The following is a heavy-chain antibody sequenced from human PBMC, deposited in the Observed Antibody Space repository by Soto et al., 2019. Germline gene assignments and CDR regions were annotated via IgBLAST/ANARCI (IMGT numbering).Heavy chain of an antibody. V-gene: IGHV3-23*01. D-gene: IGHD2-15*01. CDR2: ISGSGGST. Sequence: EVQLLESGGGLVQPGGSLRLSCAASGFTFSSYAMSWVRQAPGKGLEWVSAISGSGGSTYYADSEKGRFTISRDNSKNTLYLQMNSLRTEDTAVYYCAKVLPDIVVAVAAWGHFDLWGRGTLVTVSS. CDR3: AKVLPDIVVAVAAWGHFDL. CDR1: GFTFSSYA. J-gene: IGHJ2*01.